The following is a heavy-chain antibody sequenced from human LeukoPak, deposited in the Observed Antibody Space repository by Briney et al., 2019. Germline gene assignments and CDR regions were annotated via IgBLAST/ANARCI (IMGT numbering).Heavy chain of an antibody. CDR3: VRGVGVSRFNYFDP. CDR2: IWYDASNK. D-gene: IGHD1-26*01. J-gene: IGHJ5*02. Sequence: GGSPRLSCAASGFTFSNFGMHWVRQAPGKGLEWVAVIWYDASNKYYADSVKGRFTISRDNSKNTLYLQMNSLRDDDTAVYYCVRGVGVSRFNYFDPWGQGTLVTVSS. CDR1: GFTFSNFG. V-gene: IGHV3-33*01.